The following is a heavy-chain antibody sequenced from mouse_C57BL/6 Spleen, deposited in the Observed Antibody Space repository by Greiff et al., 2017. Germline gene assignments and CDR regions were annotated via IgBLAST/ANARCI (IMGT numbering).Heavy chain of an antibody. J-gene: IGHJ3*01. V-gene: IGHV1-15*01. CDR1: GYTFTDYE. CDR3: TSYYYGSSLFAY. Sequence: QVQLQQSGAELVRPGASVTLSCKASGYTFTDYEMHWVKQTPVHGLEWIGAIDPETGGTAYNQKFKGKAILTADKSSSTAYMELRSLTSEDSAVYYCTSYYYGSSLFAYWGQGTLVTVSA. D-gene: IGHD1-1*01. CDR2: IDPETGGT.